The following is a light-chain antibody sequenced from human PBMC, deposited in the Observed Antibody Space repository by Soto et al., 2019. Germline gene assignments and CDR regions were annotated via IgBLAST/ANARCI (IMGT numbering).Light chain of an antibody. CDR3: SSYAGSRYV. CDR2: EVT. CDR1: SSDVGGYNY. Sequence: QSALTQPPSASGSPGQSVTIACTGTSSDVGGYNYVSWYQQHPGKAPKLMLYEVTKRPSGVPDRFSGSKSGNTASLTVSGLQAEDEADYYCSSYAGSRYVFGTWTKVTV. V-gene: IGLV2-8*01. J-gene: IGLJ1*01.